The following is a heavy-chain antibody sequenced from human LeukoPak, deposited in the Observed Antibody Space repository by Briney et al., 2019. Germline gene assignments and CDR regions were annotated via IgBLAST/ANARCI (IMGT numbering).Heavy chain of an antibody. V-gene: IGHV3-23*01. D-gene: IGHD3-22*01. CDR1: GFTFSSYA. Sequence: GESLRLSCAASGFTFSSYAMSWVRQAPGKGLEWVSAISGSGGSTYYADSVKGRFTISRDNSKNTLYLQMNSLRAEDTAVYYCAKDPPYYYDSSGYYAWGQGTLVTVSS. J-gene: IGHJ5*02. CDR2: ISGSGGST. CDR3: AKDPPYYYDSSGYYA.